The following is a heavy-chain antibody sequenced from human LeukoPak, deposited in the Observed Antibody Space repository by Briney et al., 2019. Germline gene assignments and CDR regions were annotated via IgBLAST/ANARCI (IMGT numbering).Heavy chain of an antibody. V-gene: IGHV3-7*01. CDR1: GFTFSSYW. D-gene: IGHD3-3*01. Sequence: GGSLRLSCAASGFTFSSYWMGWVRQAPGKGLEWVANIKQDGSEKYYVDSVKGRFTISRDNAKNSLYLQMNSLRAEDTAVYYCARSTYYDFWSDYQRYYFDYWGQGTLVTVSS. J-gene: IGHJ4*02. CDR3: ARSTYYDFWSDYQRYYFDY. CDR2: IKQDGSEK.